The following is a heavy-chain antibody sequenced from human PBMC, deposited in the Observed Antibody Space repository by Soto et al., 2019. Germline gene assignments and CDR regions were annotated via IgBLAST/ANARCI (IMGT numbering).Heavy chain of an antibody. CDR1: GYTFTTYG. CDR2: ISTYTGNT. J-gene: IGHJ4*02. V-gene: IGHV1-18*01. CDR3: ARVGILPDWVGYGSDLRLDY. D-gene: IGHD2-15*01. Sequence: ASVKVSCKGSGYTFTTYGISWVRQAPGQGLEWMGWISTYTGNTNYAQKLQDRVSMTTDTSTSTAYLELRSLRYDDTAVYYCARVGILPDWVGYGSDLRLDYWGQGTLVTVSS.